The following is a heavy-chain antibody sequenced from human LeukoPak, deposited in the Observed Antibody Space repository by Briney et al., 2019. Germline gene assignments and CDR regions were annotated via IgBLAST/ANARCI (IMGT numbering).Heavy chain of an antibody. D-gene: IGHD3-10*01. Sequence: GGSLRLSCAASGFTFSNYWMHWVRQVPGKGLVWVSHLNSDGTNTYCADSVKGRFTVSRDNARNTLYLQMNNLRAEDTAVYYCVGSHVAAYWGQGTLVTVSS. CDR1: GFTFSNYW. CDR3: VGSHVAAY. CDR2: LNSDGTNT. V-gene: IGHV3-74*01. J-gene: IGHJ4*02.